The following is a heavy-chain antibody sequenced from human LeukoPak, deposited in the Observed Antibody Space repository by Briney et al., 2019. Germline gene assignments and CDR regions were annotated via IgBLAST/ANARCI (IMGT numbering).Heavy chain of an antibody. CDR2: ISAYNGNT. D-gene: IGHD1-26*01. V-gene: IGHV1-18*01. CDR3: ASIYSGSYHLTV. CDR1: GGTFSSYA. J-gene: IGHJ4*02. Sequence: ASVKVSCKASGGTFSSYAISWVRQAPGQGLEWMGWISAYNGNTNYAQKLQGRVTMTTDTSTSTAYMELRSLRSDDTAVYYCASIYSGSYHLTVWGQGTLVTVSS.